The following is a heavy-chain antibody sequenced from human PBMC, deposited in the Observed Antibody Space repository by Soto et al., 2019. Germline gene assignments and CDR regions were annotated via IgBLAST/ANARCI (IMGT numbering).Heavy chain of an antibody. J-gene: IGHJ3*02. Sequence: QVQLVQSGAEVKKPGSSVKVSCKASGGTFSSYAISWVRQAPGQGLEWMGGIIPIFGTANYAQKFQGRVTITADESTSTAYMELRRLRSEDTAVYYCARVLKGYYDSSGYAFDIWGQGTMVTVSS. D-gene: IGHD3-22*01. CDR1: GGTFSSYA. CDR3: ARVLKGYYDSSGYAFDI. V-gene: IGHV1-69*01. CDR2: IIPIFGTA.